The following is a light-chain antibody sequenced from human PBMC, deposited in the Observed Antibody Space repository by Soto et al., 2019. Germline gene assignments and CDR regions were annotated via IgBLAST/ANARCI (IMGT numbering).Light chain of an antibody. CDR3: QKYNRAPFT. V-gene: IGKV1-27*01. CDR2: AES. Sequence: DIQMTKSPSSMSASGGDRVTITCRASQGISNYLAWYQQKPGKVPKLMIYAESTLQSGVPSRFSGSGSGTDFTITISRLQPEDVATDYCQKYNRAPFTFGPRTKVDIK. J-gene: IGKJ3*01. CDR1: QGISNY.